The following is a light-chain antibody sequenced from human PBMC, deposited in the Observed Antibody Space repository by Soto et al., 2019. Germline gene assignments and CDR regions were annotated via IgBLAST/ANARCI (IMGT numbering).Light chain of an antibody. CDR1: QTISNY. V-gene: IGKV1-39*01. Sequence: DIQMTQSPSSLSASVGDRVTITCRASQTISNYLIWYQQKPGKAPNLLIYAASSFQSGVPSRFSGSGSGTDFTLTISRLHPEDFATYYCQQGYSTPFTFGQGTK. CDR3: QQGYSTPFT. CDR2: AAS. J-gene: IGKJ2*01.